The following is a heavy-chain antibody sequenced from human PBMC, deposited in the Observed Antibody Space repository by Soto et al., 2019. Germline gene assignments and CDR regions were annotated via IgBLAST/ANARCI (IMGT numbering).Heavy chain of an antibody. V-gene: IGHV3-23*01. D-gene: IGHD3-3*01. Sequence: GGSLRLSCAASGFTFSSYAMSWVRQAPGKGLEWVSAISGSGGSTYYADSVKGRFTISRDNSKNTLYLQMNSLRAEDTAVYYCAKIVPDYDFWSGSPNNALDYYYYGMDVWGQGTTVTVSS. J-gene: IGHJ6*02. CDR2: ISGSGGST. CDR3: AKIVPDYDFWSGSPNNALDYYYYGMDV. CDR1: GFTFSSYA.